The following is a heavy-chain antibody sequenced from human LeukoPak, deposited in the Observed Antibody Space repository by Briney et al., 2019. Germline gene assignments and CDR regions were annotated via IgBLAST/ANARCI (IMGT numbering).Heavy chain of an antibody. J-gene: IGHJ4*02. D-gene: IGHD5-24*01. CDR3: ASYNGRRDGYNFGY. Sequence: PSETLSLTCTVSGGSISSSSYYWGWIRQPPGKGLEGIGSIYYSGSTYYNPSLKSRVTISVDTSKNQFSLKLSSVTAAGTAVYYCASYNGRRDGYNFGYWGQGTLVTVSS. CDR1: GGSISSSSYY. V-gene: IGHV4-39*01. CDR2: IYYSGST.